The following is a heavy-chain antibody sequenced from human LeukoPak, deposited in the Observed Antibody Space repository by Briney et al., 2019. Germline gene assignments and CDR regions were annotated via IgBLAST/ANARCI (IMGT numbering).Heavy chain of an antibody. CDR2: IKQDGSEK. CDR1: GYTFTNYW. V-gene: IGHV3-7*01. Sequence: GGSLRLSCTASGYTFTNYWMSWVRQAPGKGLEWVANIKQDGSEKYYADSVKGRFTISNDNAKNSLYLQMNSLRAEDTAVYSCARAHITYASSGYYYVDWFDPWGQGTLVTVSS. D-gene: IGHD3-22*01. J-gene: IGHJ5*02. CDR3: ARAHITYASSGYYYVDWFDP.